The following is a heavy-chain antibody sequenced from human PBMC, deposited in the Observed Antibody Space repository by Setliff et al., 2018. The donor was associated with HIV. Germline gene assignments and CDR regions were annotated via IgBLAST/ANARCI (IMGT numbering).Heavy chain of an antibody. J-gene: IGHJ4*02. CDR3: ATGRDSSRADY. CDR1: EFTFGIFA. V-gene: IGHV3-23*01. Sequence: GSLRLSCSASEFTFGIFAMSWVRLAPGKGLEWVSTITGSGATTFYADSVKGRFTLSRDNSKNTLYLQMNSLKTEDTALYYCATGRDSSRADYWGQGALVTVSS. CDR2: ITGSGATT. D-gene: IGHD3-22*01.